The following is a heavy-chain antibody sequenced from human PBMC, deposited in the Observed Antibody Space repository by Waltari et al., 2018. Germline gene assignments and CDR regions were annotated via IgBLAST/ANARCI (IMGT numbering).Heavy chain of an antibody. CDR3: ARLPRGSVIIGAFDI. CDR1: GDSIRSHF. J-gene: IGHJ3*02. CDR2: MYFSGTN. D-gene: IGHD3-22*01. Sequence: VQLQESGPGLVKPSETLSLRCNVSGDSIRSHFWSWIRQAPGKGLEWIGHMYFSGTNEYNPSLKRLVAISIDTSKNHFSLNLRSVTAADTAIYYCARLPRGSVIIGAFDIWGQGTQVTVSS. V-gene: IGHV4-59*11.